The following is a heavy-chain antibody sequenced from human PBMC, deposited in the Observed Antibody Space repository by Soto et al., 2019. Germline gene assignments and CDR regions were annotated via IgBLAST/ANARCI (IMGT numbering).Heavy chain of an antibody. CDR2: IYYSGST. Sequence: PSETLSLTCTVSGGSISSGGYYWSWIRQHPGKGLEWIGYIYYSGSTYYNPSLKSRVTISVDTSKNQFSLKLSSVAAADTAVYYGARGMRGWFDPWAREPWSPSPQ. J-gene: IGHJ5*02. CDR3: ARGMRGWFDP. V-gene: IGHV4-31*03. D-gene: IGHD2-8*01. CDR1: GGSISSGGYY.